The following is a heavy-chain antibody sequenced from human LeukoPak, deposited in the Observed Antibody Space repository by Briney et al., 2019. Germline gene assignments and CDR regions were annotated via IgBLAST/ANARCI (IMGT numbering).Heavy chain of an antibody. Sequence: ASVKVSCKVSGYTLTELSMHWVRQAPGKGLEWMGGFDPEDGETTYAQKFQGRVTMTEDTSTDTAYMELSSLSSEDTAVYYCATATHHFYMDVWAKGPRSPSP. V-gene: IGHV1-24*01. CDR3: ATATHHFYMDV. CDR2: FDPEDGET. J-gene: IGHJ6*03. CDR1: GYTLTELS.